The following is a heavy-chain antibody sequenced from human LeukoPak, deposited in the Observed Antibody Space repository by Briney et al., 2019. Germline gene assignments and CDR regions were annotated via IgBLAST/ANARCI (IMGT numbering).Heavy chain of an antibody. D-gene: IGHD7-27*01. CDR2: IYYSGST. V-gene: IGHV4-39*07. Sequence: SETLSLTCTVSGGSISSSSYYWGWIRQPPGKGLEWIGSIYYSGSTYYNPSLKSRVTISADTSQNQFSLKLSSVAAADTAVYYCASRKLGNDYWGQGTLVTVSS. J-gene: IGHJ4*02. CDR3: ASRKLGNDY. CDR1: GGSISSSSYY.